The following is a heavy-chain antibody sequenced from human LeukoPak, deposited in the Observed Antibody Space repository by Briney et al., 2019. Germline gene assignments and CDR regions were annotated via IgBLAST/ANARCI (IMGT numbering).Heavy chain of an antibody. CDR3: ARGGGGATSRTGDY. CDR2: IFYSGST. D-gene: IGHD1-26*01. Sequence: SETLSLTCTVPGGFISTSNYYWGWIRQPPGTGLEWIGNIFYSGSTYYTPSLRSRVTISLDTSRNQFSPKLNSVTAADTAVYYCARGGGGATSRTGDYWGQGTLVTVSS. V-gene: IGHV4-39*07. J-gene: IGHJ4*02. CDR1: GGFISTSNYY.